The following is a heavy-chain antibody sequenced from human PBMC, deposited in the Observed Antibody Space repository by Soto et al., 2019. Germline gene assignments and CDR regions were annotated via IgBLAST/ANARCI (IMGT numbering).Heavy chain of an antibody. J-gene: IGHJ5*02. CDR3: AKNGFRRSPRELVVINNWFDP. V-gene: IGHV3-23*01. CDR1: GFTFSSYA. CDR2: ISGSGGST. D-gene: IGHD3-22*01. Sequence: EVQLLESGGGLVQPGGSLRLSCAASGFTFSSYAMSWVRQAPGKGLEWVSAISGSGGSTYYADSVKGRFTISRDNSKNTLYLQMNSLRAEDTAVYYCAKNGFRRSPRELVVINNWFDPWGQGTLVTVSS.